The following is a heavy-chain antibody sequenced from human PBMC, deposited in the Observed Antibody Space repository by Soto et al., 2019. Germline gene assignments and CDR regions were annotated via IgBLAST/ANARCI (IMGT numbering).Heavy chain of an antibody. Sequence: EVQLLESGGGLVQPGGSLRLSCAASGFTFNIYAMSWVRQAPGKGLEWVSAISGSGGGTYYADSVEGRFTISRDNSNNSLYLQMSSLRAEDTAVXXCXXXXXXXXXXXXXXFXHWGQGTLVTVSS. CDR2: ISGSGGGT. CDR1: GFTFNIYA. J-gene: IGHJ1*01. V-gene: IGHV3-23*01. CDR3: XXXXXXXXXXXXXXFXH.